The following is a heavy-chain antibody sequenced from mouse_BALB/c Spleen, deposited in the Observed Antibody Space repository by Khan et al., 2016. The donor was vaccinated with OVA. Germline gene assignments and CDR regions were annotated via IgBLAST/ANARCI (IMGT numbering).Heavy chain of an antibody. CDR1: GYTLTSYW. J-gene: IGHJ2*01. D-gene: IGHD2-1*01. V-gene: IGHV1S81*02. CDR3: ARLLINFDY. CDR2: INPSNGRT. Sequence: QVQLQQSGAELVNPGASVNLSCKASGYTLTSYWMHWVKQRPGQGLEWIGEINPSNGRTNYNEKIKSKATLTVDKSSSTAYMQLSSPTSEDSAVYYCARLLINFDYWGQGTTLTVSS.